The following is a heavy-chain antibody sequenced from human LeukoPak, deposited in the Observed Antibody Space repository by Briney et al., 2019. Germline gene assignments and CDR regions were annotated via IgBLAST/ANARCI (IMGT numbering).Heavy chain of an antibody. CDR1: GFTFSSYS. V-gene: IGHV3-23*01. Sequence: GGSLRLSCATSGFTFSSYSMSWVRQAPGKGLEWVSAISNSGDSTNYADSVKGRFTISRDISKNTLYLQMNTLRAEDTALYYCAKAMPCTSTIRYRFDYWGRGTLVTVSS. J-gene: IGHJ4*02. D-gene: IGHD2-2*01. CDR2: ISNSGDST. CDR3: AKAMPCTSTIRYRFDY.